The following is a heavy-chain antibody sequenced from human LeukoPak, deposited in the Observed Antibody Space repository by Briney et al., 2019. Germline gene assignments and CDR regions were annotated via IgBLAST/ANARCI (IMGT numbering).Heavy chain of an antibody. J-gene: IGHJ4*02. D-gene: IGHD3-22*01. CDR2: INVGNGDA. V-gene: IGHV1-3*01. CDR1: GHTFINYA. CDR3: ARGAGYYDSSGYYPLDY. Sequence: ASVKVSCKASGHTFINYAIHWVRQGPGQRLEWVGWINVGNGDAKYSQRFQGRVTITRDTSASTAYMELSSLRSEDTAVYYCARGAGYYDSSGYYPLDYWGQGTLVTVSS.